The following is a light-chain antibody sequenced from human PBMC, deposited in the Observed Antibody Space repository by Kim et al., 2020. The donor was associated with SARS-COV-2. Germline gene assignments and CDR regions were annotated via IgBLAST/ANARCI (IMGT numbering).Light chain of an antibody. CDR1: QSVSGSY. J-gene: IGKJ2*01. V-gene: IGKV3-20*01. Sequence: LAPGERANLSCRASQSVSGSYLVWYQQKPGQAPRLLIYGASSRATGIPDRFSGSGSGTDFTLTISRLGPEDSAVYYCQQYGSSPRTFGQGTKLEI. CDR2: GAS. CDR3: QQYGSSPRT.